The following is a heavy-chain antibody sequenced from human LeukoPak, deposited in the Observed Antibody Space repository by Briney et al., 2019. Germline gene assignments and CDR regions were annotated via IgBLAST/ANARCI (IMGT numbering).Heavy chain of an antibody. D-gene: IGHD4-17*01. CDR3: ATDLSVGDYLWFDP. Sequence: ASVKVSFKVSGYTLTELSMHWVRQAPGKGLEWMGGFDPEDGETIYAQKFQGRVTMTEDTSTDTAYMELSSLRSEDTAVYYCATDLSVGDYLWFDPWGQGTLVTVSS. CDR2: FDPEDGET. CDR1: GYTLTELS. J-gene: IGHJ5*02. V-gene: IGHV1-24*01.